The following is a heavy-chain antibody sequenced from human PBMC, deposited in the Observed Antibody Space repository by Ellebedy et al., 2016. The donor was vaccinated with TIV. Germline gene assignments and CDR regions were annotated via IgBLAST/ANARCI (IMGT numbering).Heavy chain of an antibody. Sequence: SETLSLTCTVSGGSISSYYWSWIRQPPEKGLEWIGYIYYSGSTNYNPSLKSRVTISVDTSKNQFSLKLSSVTAADTAVYYCARHTYYDILTGALGFDPWGQGTLVTVSS. J-gene: IGHJ5*02. CDR3: ARHTYYDILTGALGFDP. CDR2: IYYSGST. D-gene: IGHD3-9*01. V-gene: IGHV4-59*08. CDR1: GGSISSYY.